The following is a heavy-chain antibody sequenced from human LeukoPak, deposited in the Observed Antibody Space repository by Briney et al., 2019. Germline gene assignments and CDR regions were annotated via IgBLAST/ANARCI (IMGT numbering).Heavy chain of an antibody. J-gene: IGHJ4*02. CDR1: GFTFDDYA. CDR3: AEAYQLLSPPDY. V-gene: IGHV3-9*01. CDR2: ISWNSGSI. Sequence: GGSPRLSCAASGFTFDDYAMHWVRQAPGKGLGWVSGISWNSGSIGYADSVKGRFTISRDNAKNSLYLQMNSLRAEDTALYYCAEAYQLLSPPDYWGQGTLVTVSS. D-gene: IGHD2-2*01.